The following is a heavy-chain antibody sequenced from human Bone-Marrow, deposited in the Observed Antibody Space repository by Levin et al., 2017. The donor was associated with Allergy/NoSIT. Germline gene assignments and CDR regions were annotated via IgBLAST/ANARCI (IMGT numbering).Heavy chain of an antibody. V-gene: IGHV3-33*01. D-gene: IGHD3-10*01. CDR2: IWYDGSNK. J-gene: IGHJ3*02. Sequence: HPGGSLRLSCAASGFTFSSYGMHWVRQAPGKGLEWVAVIWYDGSNKYYADSVKGRFTISRDNSKNTLYLQMNSLRAEDTAVYYCARDDHGDRGLLWFGELLYHAFDIWGQGTMVTVSS. CDR1: GFTFSSYG. CDR3: ARDDHGDRGLLWFGELLYHAFDI.